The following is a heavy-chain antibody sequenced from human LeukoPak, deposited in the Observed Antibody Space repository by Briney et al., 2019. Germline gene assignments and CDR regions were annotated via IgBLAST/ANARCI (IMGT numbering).Heavy chain of an antibody. Sequence: GASVTVSCKVSGYTLTELSMHWVRQAPGKGLEWMGGFDPEDGEIIYAQKFQGRVTMTEDTSTDTAYMELSSLRSEDTAVYYCATEFLRTYVWGSYRFDYWGQGTLVTVSS. CDR2: FDPEDGEI. CDR3: ATEFLRTYVWGSYRFDY. V-gene: IGHV1-24*01. J-gene: IGHJ4*02. CDR1: GYTLTELS. D-gene: IGHD3-16*02.